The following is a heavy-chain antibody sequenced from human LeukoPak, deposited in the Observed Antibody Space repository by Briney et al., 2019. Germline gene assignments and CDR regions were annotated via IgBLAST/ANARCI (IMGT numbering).Heavy chain of an antibody. V-gene: IGHV5-51*01. Sequence: LQISCQGSGYSXXSYXIGWVRQMPGKGLEWMGIIYPGDSDTRYSPSFQGQVTISADKSISTAYLQWSSLKASDTAMYYCARGHTAHDAFDIWGQGTMVTVSS. CDR2: IYPGDSDT. CDR3: ARGHTAHDAFDI. J-gene: IGHJ3*02. D-gene: IGHD2-21*01. CDR1: GYSXXSYX.